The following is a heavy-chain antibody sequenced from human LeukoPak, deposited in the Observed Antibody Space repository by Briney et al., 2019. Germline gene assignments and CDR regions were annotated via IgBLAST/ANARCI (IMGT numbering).Heavy chain of an antibody. V-gene: IGHV4-59*01. Sequence: SETLSLTCTVSGVSISGYYWSWIRQPPGKGLEWIGYIYYSGSTNYNPSLKSRVTISVDTSKNQFSLKLSSVTAADTAVYYCAREDSSGYYQPWGQGTLVTVSS. J-gene: IGHJ5*02. D-gene: IGHD3-22*01. CDR1: GVSISGYY. CDR3: AREDSSGYYQP. CDR2: IYYSGST.